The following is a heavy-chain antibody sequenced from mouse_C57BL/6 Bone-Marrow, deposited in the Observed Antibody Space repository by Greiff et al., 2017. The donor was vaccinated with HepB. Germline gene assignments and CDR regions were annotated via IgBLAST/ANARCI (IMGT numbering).Heavy chain of an antibody. V-gene: IGHV5-4*01. CDR3: AREGIY. J-gene: IGHJ2*01. CDR1: GFTFSSYA. Sequence: DVKLQESGGGLVKPGGSLKLSCAASGFTFSSYAMSWVRQTPEKRLEWVATISDGGSYTYYPDNVKGRFTISRDNAKNNLYLQMSHLKSEDTAMYYCAREGIYWGQGTTLTVSS. CDR2: ISDGGSYT.